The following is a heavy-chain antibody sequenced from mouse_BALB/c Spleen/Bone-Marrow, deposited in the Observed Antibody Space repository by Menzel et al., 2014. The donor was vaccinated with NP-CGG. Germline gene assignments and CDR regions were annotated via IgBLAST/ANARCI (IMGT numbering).Heavy chain of an antibody. J-gene: IGHJ2*01. CDR2: INPSNGRT. V-gene: IGHV1S81*02. D-gene: IGHD2-4*01. Sequence: QVQLQQSGAEPVKPGASVKLSCKASGYTFTSYWMHWVKQRPGQGLEWIGEINPSNGRTNYNEKFKTKATLTVDKSSNTAYMQLSRLTSEDSAVYYCARKGADYEDYWGQGTTLTVSS. CDR1: GYTFTSYW. CDR3: ARKGADYEDY.